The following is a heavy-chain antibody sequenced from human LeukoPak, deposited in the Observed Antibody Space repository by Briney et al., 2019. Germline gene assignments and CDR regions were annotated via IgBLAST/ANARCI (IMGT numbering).Heavy chain of an antibody. J-gene: IGHJ4*02. Sequence: PSETLSLTCAVYGGSFSGYYWSWIRQPPGKGLEWIGEINRSGSTNYNPSLKSRVTMSVDTSKNQFSLKLSSVTAADTAVYYCARGAQLGYWGQGTLVTVSS. V-gene: IGHV4-34*01. CDR2: INRSGST. D-gene: IGHD6-6*01. CDR3: ARGAQLGY. CDR1: GGSFSGYY.